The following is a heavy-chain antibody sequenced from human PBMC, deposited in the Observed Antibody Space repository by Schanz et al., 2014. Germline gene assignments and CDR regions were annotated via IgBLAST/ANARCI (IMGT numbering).Heavy chain of an antibody. D-gene: IGHD3-16*02. CDR2: IKKDGSEK. CDR1: GFTFSSSG. J-gene: IGHJ5*02. Sequence: AQLVESGGGVVQPGGSLRLSCAASGFTFSSSGMHWVRQAPGRGLEWVATIKKDGSEKYNVDAVKGRFTISRDNAENSVYLEMKSLRAEDTAVYYCVRDERVISGVWFDPWGQGTLVTVSS. V-gene: IGHV3-7*01. CDR3: VRDERVISGVWFDP.